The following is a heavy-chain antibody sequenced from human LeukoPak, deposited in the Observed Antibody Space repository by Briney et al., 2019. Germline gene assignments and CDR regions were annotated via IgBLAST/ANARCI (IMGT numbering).Heavy chain of an antibody. CDR3: AREGVAGNDAFDI. Sequence: PGGSLRLSCAASGFTFDDYGMSWVRQAPGKGLEWVSVIYSGGSTCYADSVKGRFTISRDNSKNTLYLQMNSLRAEDTAVYYCAREGVAGNDAFDIWGQGTMVTVSS. J-gene: IGHJ3*02. CDR2: IYSGGST. CDR1: GFTFDDYG. V-gene: IGHV3-66*02. D-gene: IGHD6-19*01.